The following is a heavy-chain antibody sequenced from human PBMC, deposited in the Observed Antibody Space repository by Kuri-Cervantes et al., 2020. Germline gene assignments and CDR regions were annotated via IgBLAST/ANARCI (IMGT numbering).Heavy chain of an antibody. CDR3: AKDRVYYYDSSDLYGMDV. D-gene: IGHD3-22*01. CDR2: ISSSGSTI. J-gene: IGHJ6*02. V-gene: IGHV3-48*04. Sequence: GGSLRLSCAASGFTFSSYAMHWVRQAPGKGLEWVSYISSSGSTIYYADSVKGRFTISRDNAKNSLYLQMNSLRAEDTAVYYCAKDRVYYYDSSDLYGMDVWGQGTTVTVSS. CDR1: GFTFSSYA.